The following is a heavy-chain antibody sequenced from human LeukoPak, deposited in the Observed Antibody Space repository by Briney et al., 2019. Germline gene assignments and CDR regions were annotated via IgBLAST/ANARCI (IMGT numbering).Heavy chain of an antibody. D-gene: IGHD2-2*01. CDR1: GGTFSSYA. Sequence: SVKVSCKASGGTFSSYAISWVRQAPGQGLEWMGGIIPIFGTANYAQKFQGRVTITADKSTSTAYMELSSLRSEDTVVYYCASRYCSSTSCYDYYYGMDVWGKGTTVTVSS. CDR3: ASRYCSSTSCYDYYYGMDV. V-gene: IGHV1-69*06. CDR2: IIPIFGTA. J-gene: IGHJ6*04.